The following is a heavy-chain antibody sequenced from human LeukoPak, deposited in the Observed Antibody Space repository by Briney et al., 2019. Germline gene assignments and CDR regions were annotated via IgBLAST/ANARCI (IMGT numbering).Heavy chain of an antibody. V-gene: IGHV1-69*04. CDR2: IIPILGIA. Sequence: SVKVSCKASGGTFSSYAISWVRQAPGQGLEWMGRIIPILGIANYAQKFQGRVTITADKSTSTAYMELSSLRSEDTAVYYCARWGPAAGVVIRAANWFDPWGQGTLVTVSS. CDR3: ARWGPAAGVVIRAANWFDP. D-gene: IGHD3-3*01. J-gene: IGHJ5*02. CDR1: GGTFSSYA.